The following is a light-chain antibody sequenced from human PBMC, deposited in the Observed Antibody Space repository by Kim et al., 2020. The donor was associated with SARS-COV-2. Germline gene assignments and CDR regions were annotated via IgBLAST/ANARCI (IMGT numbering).Light chain of an antibody. CDR2: DVS. CDR3: NSYTSSSTLV. V-gene: IGLV2-14*01. CDR1: SSDVGGYNY. Sequence: QSALTQPASVSGSPGQSITISCTGTSSDVGGYNYVSWYQQHPGKAPKLMIYDVSKRPSGVSNRFSGSKSGNKASLTISGLQAEDEADYYCNSYTSSSTLVFGGGTQLTVL. J-gene: IGLJ3*02.